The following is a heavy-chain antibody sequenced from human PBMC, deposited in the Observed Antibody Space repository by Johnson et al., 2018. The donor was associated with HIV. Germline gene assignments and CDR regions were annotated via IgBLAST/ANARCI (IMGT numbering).Heavy chain of an antibody. D-gene: IGHD6-19*01. CDR1: GFIFDDYG. V-gene: IGHV3-20*04. CDR2: INWNGGST. J-gene: IGHJ3*02. Sequence: VQLVESGGRVVRPGGSLRLSCAASGFIFDDYGMSWVRQAPGKGLEWVSGINWNGGSTGYADSVKGRFIISRDNAKNSLYLQMNSRRAEDTALYYCARVVLVRLAVAGPSRDAFDIWGQGTMVTVSS. CDR3: ARVVLVRLAVAGPSRDAFDI.